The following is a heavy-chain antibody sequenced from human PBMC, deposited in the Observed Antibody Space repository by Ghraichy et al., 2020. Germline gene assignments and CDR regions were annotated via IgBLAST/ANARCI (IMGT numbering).Heavy chain of an antibody. CDR2: TYYTGSS. Sequence: SQTLSLTCTVSGGSISSTSYYWGWIRQPPGKGLEWIGTTYYTGSSFYNPSLKSRVTISVDRSSNQFSLKVNSVTAADTAVYYCARDWRPGYSGSWRSAYCLDAWGQGTLVTVSS. V-gene: IGHV4-39*02. J-gene: IGHJ5*02. CDR3: ARDWRPGYSGSWRSAYCLDA. CDR1: GGSISSTSYY. D-gene: IGHD6-13*01.